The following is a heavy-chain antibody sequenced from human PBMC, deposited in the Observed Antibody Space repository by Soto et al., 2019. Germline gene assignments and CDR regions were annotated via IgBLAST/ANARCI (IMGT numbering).Heavy chain of an antibody. Sequence: EVQLVESGGGLVQPVGPLRLSCSVSGFTFSSFWMHWVRQAPGEGLVWVSRINTDGSSTSYADSVKGRFTISRDNAKNTLYLQMNSLRVEDTAMYYCAKRGVDTFGLSYWGQGTLVTVSS. CDR1: GFTFSSFW. V-gene: IGHV3-74*01. CDR3: AKRGVDTFGLSY. D-gene: IGHD3-10*01. CDR2: INTDGSST. J-gene: IGHJ4*02.